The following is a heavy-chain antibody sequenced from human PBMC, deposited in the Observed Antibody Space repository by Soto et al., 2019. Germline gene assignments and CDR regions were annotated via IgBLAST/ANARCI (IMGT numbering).Heavy chain of an antibody. D-gene: IGHD2-15*01. CDR2: IYYSGST. CDR3: ARQLGYCSGGSCYYYFDY. CDR1: GGSISSGDYY. V-gene: IGHV4-30-4*01. J-gene: IGHJ4*02. Sequence: SETLSLTCTVSGGSISSGDYYWSWIRQPPGKGLEWIGYIYYSGSTYYNPSLKSRVTISVDTSKNQFSLKLSSVTAADTAVYYCARQLGYCSGGSCYYYFDYSGQGTLVTVSS.